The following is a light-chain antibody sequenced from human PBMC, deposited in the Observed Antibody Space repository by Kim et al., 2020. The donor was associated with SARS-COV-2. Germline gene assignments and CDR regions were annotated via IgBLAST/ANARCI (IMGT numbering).Light chain of an antibody. V-gene: IGLV3-10*01. CDR1: ALPKKY. J-gene: IGLJ3*02. Sequence: SYELTQPPSVSVSPVQTARITCSGDALPKKYAYWYQQKSGQAPVLVIYEDSKRPSGIPERFSGSSSGTMATLTISGAQVEDEADYYCYSTDSSGNHRVFGGGTQLTVL. CDR3: YSTDSSGNHRV. CDR2: EDS.